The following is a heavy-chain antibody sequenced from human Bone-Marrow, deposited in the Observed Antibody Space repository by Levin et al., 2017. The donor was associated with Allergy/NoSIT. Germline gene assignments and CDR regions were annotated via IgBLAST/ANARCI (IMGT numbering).Heavy chain of an antibody. J-gene: IGHJ6*02. CDR3: ARPREETIMVRGVIMMSLPPGYDYGMDV. CDR1: GFTFSSYS. D-gene: IGHD3-10*01. CDR2: ISSSSSYI. Sequence: LSLPCAASGFTFSSYSMNWVRQAPGKGLEWVSSISSSSSYIYYADSVKGRFTISRDNAKNSLYLQMNSLRAEDTAVYYCARPREETIMVRGVIMMSLPPGYDYGMDVWGQGTTVTVSS. V-gene: IGHV3-21*01.